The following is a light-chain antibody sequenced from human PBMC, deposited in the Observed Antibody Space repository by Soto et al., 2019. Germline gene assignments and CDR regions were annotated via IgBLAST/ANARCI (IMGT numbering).Light chain of an antibody. V-gene: IGKV1-39*01. J-gene: IGKJ3*01. CDR2: AAS. Sequence: DIQMTQSPSSLSASVGDRVTITCRASQSISTYLNWYQQKPGKAPKLLIFAASSVQSGVPSSFSGSGSGTDFTLTISSLQPKDFATYYCQQSYSTPFTFGPGTKVDIK. CDR3: QQSYSTPFT. CDR1: QSISTY.